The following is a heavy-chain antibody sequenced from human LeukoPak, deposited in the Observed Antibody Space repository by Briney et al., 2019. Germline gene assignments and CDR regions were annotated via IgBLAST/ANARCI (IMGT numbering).Heavy chain of an antibody. V-gene: IGHV3-30-3*01. D-gene: IGHD4-17*01. CDR3: ARENDYGDYPDAFDI. CDR1: GFTFSSYA. Sequence: PGRSLRLSCAASGFTFSSYAMHWVRQAPGKGLEWVAVISYDGSNKYYADSVKGRFTISRDNSKNTLYLQMNSLRAEDTAVYYCARENDYGDYPDAFDILGQGTMVTVSS. CDR2: ISYDGSNK. J-gene: IGHJ3*02.